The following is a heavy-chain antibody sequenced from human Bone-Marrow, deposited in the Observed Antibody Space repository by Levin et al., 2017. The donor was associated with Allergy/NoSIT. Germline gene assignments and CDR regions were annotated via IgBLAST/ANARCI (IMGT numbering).Heavy chain of an antibody. D-gene: IGHD1-26*01. V-gene: IGHV6-1*01. CDR1: GDSVSSDIVT. Sequence: PSETLSLTCAISGDSVSSDIVTWTWIRQSSSRGLEWLGRTFYRSKWYYDYALSVESRITINPDTSKNQFSLQLSSVTPEDTAVYYCARERFISSGKYVLDCWGQGTLVTVSS. CDR2: TFYRSKWYY. J-gene: IGHJ4*02. CDR3: ARERFISSGKYVLDC.